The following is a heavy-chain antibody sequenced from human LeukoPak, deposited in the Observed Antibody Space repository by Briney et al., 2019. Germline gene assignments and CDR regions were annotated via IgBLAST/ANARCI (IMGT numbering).Heavy chain of an antibody. CDR3: AKGASKYRGIGAAIDY. D-gene: IGHD1-26*01. CDR1: GFTFSSYN. J-gene: IGHJ4*02. CDR2: ISGTGGST. V-gene: IGHV3-23*01. Sequence: GGSLRLSCAASGFTFSSYNLNWVRQAPGKGLEWVSGISGTGGSTYYAWSVEGRFTISRDNSKNTLYLHMNSLRAEDTAIYYCAKGASKYRGIGAAIDYWGQGTLVTVSS.